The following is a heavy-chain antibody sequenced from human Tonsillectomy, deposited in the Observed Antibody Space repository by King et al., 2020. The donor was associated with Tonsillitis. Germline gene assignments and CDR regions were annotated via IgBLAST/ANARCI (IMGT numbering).Heavy chain of an antibody. V-gene: IGHV4-39*01. J-gene: IGHJ4*02. Sequence: QLQESGPGVVKPSETLSLTCTVSGGSISSSDHYWAWIRQPPGKGLEWIGYMYYTGTIFYNPSLKSRFTISGGTSENRFSLKLSSVTAADTAVYFCAGYGSGSFDYWGQGALVTVSS. CDR2: MYYTGTI. CDR3: AGYGSGSFDY. CDR1: GGSISSSDHY. D-gene: IGHD6-19*01.